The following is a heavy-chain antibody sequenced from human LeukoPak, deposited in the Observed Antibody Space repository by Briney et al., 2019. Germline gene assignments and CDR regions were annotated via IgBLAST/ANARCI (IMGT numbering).Heavy chain of an antibody. Sequence: GGSLRLSCAASGFTFSNAWMGWVRQAPGKGLEWVGRIKSKTDGGTTDYAAPVKGRFTISRDDSKNTLYLQMNSLKTEDTAVYYCTTRPRGYSSGYIFDYWGQGTLVTVSS. J-gene: IGHJ4*02. V-gene: IGHV3-15*01. CDR1: GFTFSNAW. D-gene: IGHD6-19*01. CDR3: TTRPRGYSSGYIFDY. CDR2: IKSKTDGGTT.